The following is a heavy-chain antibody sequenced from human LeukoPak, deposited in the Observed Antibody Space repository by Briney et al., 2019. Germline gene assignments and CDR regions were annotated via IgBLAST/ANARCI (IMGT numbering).Heavy chain of an antibody. CDR3: ARAGAVAGTYDAFDI. Sequence: ASVKVSCKASGGTFSSYAISWVRQAPGQGLEWMGRIIPILGIANYAQKFQGRVTITADKSTSTAYMELSSLRSEDTAAYYCARAGAVAGTYDAFDIWGQGTMVTVSS. CDR1: GGTFSSYA. J-gene: IGHJ3*02. D-gene: IGHD6-19*01. CDR2: IIPILGIA. V-gene: IGHV1-69*04.